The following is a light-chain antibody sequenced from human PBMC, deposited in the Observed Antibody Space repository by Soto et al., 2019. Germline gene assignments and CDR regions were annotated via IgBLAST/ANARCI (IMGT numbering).Light chain of an antibody. CDR3: QQGYTNPIT. CDR1: QSISSN. J-gene: IGKJ5*01. Sequence: IQMARAPTSLSASVGDRVTIPFRASQSISSNLIWYKQKPGEAPKPLSYTASSLYSGVPSRFSGSGSGTDFTLTITSLKPEDFATYYCQQGYTNPITFGQGTRLEIK. V-gene: IGKV1-39*01. CDR2: TAS.